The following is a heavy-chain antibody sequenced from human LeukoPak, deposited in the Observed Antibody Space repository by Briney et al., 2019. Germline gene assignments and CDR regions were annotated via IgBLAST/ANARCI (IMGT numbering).Heavy chain of an antibody. CDR1: GGSMSINSYY. CDR3: ARDLDGRADY. Sequence: PSETLSLTCTVSGGSMSINSYYWGWIRQPPGKGPEWIGSISYSGTTYYNPPLKSRVTISVETSKNQFSLKLTSVTAADTAVYYCARDLDGRADYWGQGTLVTVSS. D-gene: IGHD1-26*01. V-gene: IGHV4-39*07. CDR2: ISYSGTT. J-gene: IGHJ4*02.